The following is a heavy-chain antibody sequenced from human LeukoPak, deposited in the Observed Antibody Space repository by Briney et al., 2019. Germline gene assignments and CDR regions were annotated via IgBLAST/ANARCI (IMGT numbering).Heavy chain of an antibody. Sequence: PSQTLSLTCTVSGGSISSSNHYWSWIRQPAGKGLEWIGRIYTSGSTNYNPSLKSRVTISIDTSKNQFSLKLSSVTAADTAVYYCARDQDGSYYYYYMDVWGKGTTVTVPS. CDR1: GGSISSSNHY. V-gene: IGHV4-61*02. CDR3: ARDQDGSYYYYYMDV. CDR2: IYTSGST. D-gene: IGHD3-10*01. J-gene: IGHJ6*03.